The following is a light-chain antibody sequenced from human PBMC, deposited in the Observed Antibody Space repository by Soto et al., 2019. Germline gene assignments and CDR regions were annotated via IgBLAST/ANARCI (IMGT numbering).Light chain of an antibody. Sequence: EIVMTQSPATLSVSPGERATLSCRASQSVSSNLAWYQQKPDQAPRLLIYGASTRATGIPARFSGSGSGTEFTLTISYLQFEDFAVYYCQHYNIWPPGTFGQGTKVEIK. CDR3: QHYNIWPPGT. CDR2: GAS. J-gene: IGKJ1*01. CDR1: QSVSSN. V-gene: IGKV3-15*01.